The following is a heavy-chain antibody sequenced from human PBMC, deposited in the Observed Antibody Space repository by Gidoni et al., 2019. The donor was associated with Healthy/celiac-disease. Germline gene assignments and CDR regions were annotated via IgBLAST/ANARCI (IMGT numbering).Heavy chain of an antibody. CDR1: GYTFTGYY. V-gene: IGHV1-2*02. D-gene: IGHD6-19*01. Sequence: QVQLVQSGAEVKKPGASVKVSCKASGYTFTGYYMHWVRQAPGQGLAWMGWINPNSGGTNYAQKFQGRVTMTRDTSISTAYMELSRLRSDDTAVYYCARVYMPRKQWLASDWFDPWGQGTLVTVSS. J-gene: IGHJ5*02. CDR2: INPNSGGT. CDR3: ARVYMPRKQWLASDWFDP.